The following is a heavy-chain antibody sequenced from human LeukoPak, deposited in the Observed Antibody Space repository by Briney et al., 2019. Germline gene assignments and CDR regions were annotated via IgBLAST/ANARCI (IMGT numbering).Heavy chain of an antibody. D-gene: IGHD6-6*01. CDR2: INHSGST. V-gene: IGHV4-34*01. Sequence: PSETLSLTCAVYGGSFSGYYWSWIRQPPGKGLEWIGEINHSGSTNYNPSLKSRVTILVDTSKNQFSLKLSSVTAADTAVYYCAREECSSSSGKYYYYMDVWGKGTTVTVSS. J-gene: IGHJ6*03. CDR1: GGSFSGYY. CDR3: AREECSSSSGKYYYYMDV.